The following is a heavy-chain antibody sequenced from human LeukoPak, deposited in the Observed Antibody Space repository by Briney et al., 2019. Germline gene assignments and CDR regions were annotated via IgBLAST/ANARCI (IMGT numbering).Heavy chain of an antibody. D-gene: IGHD2-8*01. CDR1: GYTLTRNY. Sequence: ASVKVSCKASGYTLTRNYMHWVRQAPGEGLEWMGIFNPNGGAATYAQKFEGRVTMTMDMSTSTFYMDVSRLKSEDTAVYYCTRDNGGFSRFDPWGQGTLVTVSS. V-gene: IGHV1-46*01. CDR2: FNPNGGAA. J-gene: IGHJ5*01. CDR3: TRDNGGFSRFDP.